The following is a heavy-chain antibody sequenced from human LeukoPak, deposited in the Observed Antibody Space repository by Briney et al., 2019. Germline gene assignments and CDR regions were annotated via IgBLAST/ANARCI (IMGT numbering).Heavy chain of an antibody. J-gene: IGHJ4*02. Sequence: SETLSLTCAVYGGSFSGYYWSWIRQPPGKGLEWIGEINHSGSTNYNPSLKSRVTISVDTSKNQFSLKLSSVTAADTAVYYCAGGRSFKFDYWGQGTLVTVSS. V-gene: IGHV4-34*01. CDR3: AGGRSFKFDY. CDR1: GGSFSGYY. CDR2: INHSGST. D-gene: IGHD6-13*01.